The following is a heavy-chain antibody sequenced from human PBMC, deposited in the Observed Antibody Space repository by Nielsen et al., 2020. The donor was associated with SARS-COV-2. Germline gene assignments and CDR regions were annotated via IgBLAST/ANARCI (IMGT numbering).Heavy chain of an antibody. V-gene: IGHV3-9*01. CDR3: AKDKGPLLWYFDL. Sequence: SLKISCAASGFTFDDYAMHWVRQAPGKGLEWVSGISWNSGSIGYADSVKGRFTISRDNAKNSLYLQMNSLRAEDTALYYCAKDKGPLLWYFDLWGRGTLVTVSS. J-gene: IGHJ2*01. CDR1: GFTFDDYA. CDR2: ISWNSGSI.